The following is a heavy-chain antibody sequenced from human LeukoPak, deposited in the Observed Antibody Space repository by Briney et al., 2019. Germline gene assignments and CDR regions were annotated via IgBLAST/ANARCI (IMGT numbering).Heavy chain of an antibody. CDR2: TMQDGSEK. J-gene: IGHJ2*01. CDR1: GFTFSNYW. D-gene: IGHD4-23*01. CDR3: ARDFYGDNSEVVSWHFDL. V-gene: IGHV3-7*01. Sequence: GGSLRLSCAASGFTFSNYWMSWVRQVPGKGLEWVANTMQDGSEKYYVDSVNGRFTISRDNAKNSLYLQMNSLRAEDTAVYYCARDFYGDNSEVVSWHFDLWGRGTLVSVSS.